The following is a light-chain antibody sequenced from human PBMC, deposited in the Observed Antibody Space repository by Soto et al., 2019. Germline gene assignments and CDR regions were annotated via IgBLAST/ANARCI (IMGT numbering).Light chain of an antibody. CDR2: AAS. J-gene: IGKJ3*01. V-gene: IGKV1-27*01. Sequence: DIQMTQSPSSLSASVGDRVTITCRASQGISYFLAWYQQKPGKVPKLLISAASTLQSGVPSRFRGSRSETDFTLTISSLQPEDVAAYYCQSYHSAPFTFGPGTKVDIK. CDR3: QSYHSAPFT. CDR1: QGISYF.